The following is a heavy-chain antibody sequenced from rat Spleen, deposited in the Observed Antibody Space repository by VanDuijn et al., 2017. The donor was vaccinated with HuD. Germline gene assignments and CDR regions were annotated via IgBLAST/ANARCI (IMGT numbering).Heavy chain of an antibody. J-gene: IGHJ4*01. V-gene: IGHV5-7*01. CDR2: ISYDGSST. CDR1: GFTFSDYN. CDR3: ARVGIVITSGVTDA. D-gene: IGHD1-12*02. Sequence: EVQLVESGGDLVQPGRSLKLSCIASGFTFSDYNMAWVRQAPKKGLEWVATISYDGSSTYYRDSVKGRFTISRDNAKSTLYLQMDSLRSEDTATYYCARVGIVITSGVTDAWGQGTSVAVSS.